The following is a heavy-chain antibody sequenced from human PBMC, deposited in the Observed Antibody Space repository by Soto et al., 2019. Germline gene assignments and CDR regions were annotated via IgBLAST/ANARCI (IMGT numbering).Heavy chain of an antibody. CDR1: GFTFSNAW. D-gene: IGHD4-17*01. CDR2: IKSKTDGGAT. Sequence: PGGSLRLSCAASGFTFSNAWMSWVRQAPGKGLEWVGRIKSKTDGGATDYAAPVKGRFTISRDDSKNTLYLQMNSLKTEDTAVYYCTTDTEVKYAVTDAFDIWGQGTMVTVPS. CDR3: TTDTEVKYAVTDAFDI. V-gene: IGHV3-15*01. J-gene: IGHJ3*02.